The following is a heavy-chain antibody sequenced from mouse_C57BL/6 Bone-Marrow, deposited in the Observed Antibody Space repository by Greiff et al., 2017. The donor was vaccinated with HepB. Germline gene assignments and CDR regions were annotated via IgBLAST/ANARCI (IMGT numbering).Heavy chain of an antibody. D-gene: IGHD1-1*02. V-gene: IGHV1-50*01. CDR1: GYTFTSYW. J-gene: IGHJ2*01. CDR2: IDPSDSYT. Sequence: QVQLQQPGAELVKPGASVKLSCKASGYTFTSYWMQWVKQRPGQGLEWIGEIDPSDSYTNYNQKFKGKATLTVDTSSSTAYMQLSSLTSEDSAVYYCARGGWYYFDYWGQGTTLTVSS. CDR3: ARGGWYYFDY.